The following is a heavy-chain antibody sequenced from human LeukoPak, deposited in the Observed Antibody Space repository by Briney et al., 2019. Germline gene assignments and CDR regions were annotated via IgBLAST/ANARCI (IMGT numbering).Heavy chain of an antibody. D-gene: IGHD3-10*01. Sequence: PGESLKISCKGSGYSFTSYWIAWVRQMPGKGLEWMGIIYPGDSDTRYSPSFQGQVTISADKSIRTAYLQWSSLKASDTAMYYCARPVTTGKYYFDYWGQGTLVTVSS. CDR2: IYPGDSDT. CDR3: ARPVTTGKYYFDY. V-gene: IGHV5-51*01. J-gene: IGHJ4*02. CDR1: GYSFTSYW.